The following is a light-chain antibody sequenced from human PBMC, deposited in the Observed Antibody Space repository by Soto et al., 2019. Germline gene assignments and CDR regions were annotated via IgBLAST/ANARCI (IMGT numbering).Light chain of an antibody. V-gene: IGLV2-14*01. CDR1: NSDVGGYNY. CDR2: EVS. Sequence: QSVLTQPASVSVSPGQSITRSCTGTNSDVGGYNYVSWYQQHPGKAPELMIYEVSHRPSGVSNRFSGSKSDNTASLTISGLQAEDEADYYCNSYTSISTLYVFGTGTKVTVL. CDR3: NSYTSISTLYV. J-gene: IGLJ1*01.